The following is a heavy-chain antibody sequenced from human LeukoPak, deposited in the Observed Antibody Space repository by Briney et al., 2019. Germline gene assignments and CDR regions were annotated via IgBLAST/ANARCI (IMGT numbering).Heavy chain of an antibody. CDR3: ARAGIAVAGGVDYYYYYMDV. CDR2: INPSGGST. CDR1: GYTFTSYY. J-gene: IGHJ6*03. V-gene: IGHV1-46*01. Sequence: ASVKVSCKASGYTFTSYYMHWVRQAPGQGLEWMGIINPSGGSTSYAQKFQGRVTMTRDMSTSTVYMELSSLRSEDTAVYYCARAGIAVAGGVDYYYYYMDVWGKGTTVTVSS. D-gene: IGHD6-19*01.